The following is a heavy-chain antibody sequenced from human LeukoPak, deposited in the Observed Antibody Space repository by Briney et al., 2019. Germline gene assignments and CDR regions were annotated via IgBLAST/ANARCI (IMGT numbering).Heavy chain of an antibody. D-gene: IGHD1-1*01. CDR1: GFTFSSYS. V-gene: IGHV4-34*01. J-gene: IGHJ2*01. Sequence: GSLRLSCAASGFTFSSYSMNWIRQPPGKGLEWIGEINHSGGTNCNPSLKSRVTISVDTSKNQFSLKLSSVTAADTAVYYCARGKEYNDLWGRGTLVTVSS. CDR2: INHSGGT. CDR3: ARGKEYNDL.